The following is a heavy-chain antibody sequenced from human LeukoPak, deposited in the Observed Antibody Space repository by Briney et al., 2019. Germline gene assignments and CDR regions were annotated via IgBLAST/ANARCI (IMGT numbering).Heavy chain of an antibody. CDR2: IYSGGST. V-gene: IGHV3-66*01. Sequence: GGSLRLSCAASGFTVSSNYMSWVRQAPGKGLEWVSVIYSGGSTYYADSVKGRFTISRDNSKNTLYLQMNSLRAEDTAVYYCARPQQWLAAFDYWGQGTLVTVSS. J-gene: IGHJ4*02. D-gene: IGHD6-19*01. CDR3: ARPQQWLAAFDY. CDR1: GFTVSSNY.